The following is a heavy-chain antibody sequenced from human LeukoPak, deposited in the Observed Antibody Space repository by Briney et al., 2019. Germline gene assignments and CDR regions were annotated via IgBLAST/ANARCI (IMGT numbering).Heavy chain of an antibody. CDR2: INDSGST. V-gene: IGHV4-34*01. D-gene: IGHD3-22*01. J-gene: IGHJ4*02. Sequence: SETLSLTCAVYGVSFSGYYWNWIRQPPGKGLEWIGEINDSGSTNYNPSLKNRVTISVDTSKNQFSLNLSSVTAADTAVYFCARGSYDSSGYFYFWGQGTLVTVSS. CDR1: GVSFSGYY. CDR3: ARGSYDSSGYFYF.